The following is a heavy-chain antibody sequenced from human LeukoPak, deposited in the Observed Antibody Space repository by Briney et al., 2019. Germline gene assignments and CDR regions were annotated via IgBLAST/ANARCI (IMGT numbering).Heavy chain of an antibody. CDR1: GFTFSGYW. Sequence: GGSLRLSCAASGFTFSGYWMTWVRQAPGKGLEGVANIIEDGALRYYVDSVKGRFTISRDNTKKSLYLQMNSLRAEDTAVYYCARAPAHYYDSSDHYYVGESYFDYWGQGTLVTVSS. CDR2: IIEDGALR. CDR3: ARAPAHYYDSSDHYYVGESYFDY. D-gene: IGHD3-22*01. V-gene: IGHV3-7*01. J-gene: IGHJ4*02.